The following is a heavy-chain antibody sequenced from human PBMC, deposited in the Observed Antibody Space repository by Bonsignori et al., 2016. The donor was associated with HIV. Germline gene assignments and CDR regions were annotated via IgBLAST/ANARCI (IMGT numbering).Heavy chain of an antibody. V-gene: IGHV3-7*05. D-gene: IGHD2-8*01. J-gene: IGHJ4*02. Sequence: VRQMPGKGLEWVAYIKPDGSENYYVDSVRGRFTISRDNAKNSLYLQMSSLRADDTAVYYCARGANGALDYWGQGTLVTVSS. CDR2: IKPDGSEN. CDR3: ARGANGALDY.